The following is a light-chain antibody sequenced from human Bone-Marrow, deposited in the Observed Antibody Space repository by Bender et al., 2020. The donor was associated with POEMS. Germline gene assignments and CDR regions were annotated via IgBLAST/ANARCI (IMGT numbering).Light chain of an antibody. CDR3: CSYAGGSILWV. CDR1: SGDVGRYTY. Sequence: QSALTQPRSVSGSPGQSVTISCTGTSGDVGRYTYVSWYQHHPGKPPKLIMYNVNHSPSGVSNRFSASKSGNTASLTISGLQAEDEANYYCCSYAGGSILWVFGGGTKLTVL. J-gene: IGLJ3*02. V-gene: IGLV2-11*01. CDR2: NVN.